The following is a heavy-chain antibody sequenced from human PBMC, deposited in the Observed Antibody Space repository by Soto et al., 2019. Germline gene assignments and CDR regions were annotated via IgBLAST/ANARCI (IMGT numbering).Heavy chain of an antibody. CDR2: IWYDGSNK. Sequence: PGGSLRLSCAASGFTFSSYGMHWVRQAPGKGLEWVAVIWYDGSNKYYADSVKGRFTISRDNSKNTLYLQMNSLRAEDTAVYYCAGIAVAGYFDYWGQGTLVTVSS. CDR1: GFTFSSYG. J-gene: IGHJ4*02. V-gene: IGHV3-33*01. D-gene: IGHD6-19*01. CDR3: AGIAVAGYFDY.